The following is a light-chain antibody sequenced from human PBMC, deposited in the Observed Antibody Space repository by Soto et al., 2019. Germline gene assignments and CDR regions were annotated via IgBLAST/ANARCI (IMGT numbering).Light chain of an antibody. CDR2: KAS. V-gene: IGKV1-5*03. J-gene: IGKJ1*01. Sequence: DIQMTQSPSTLSGSVGDGVTITCRASQTISSWLAWYQQKPGKAPKLLIYKASTLKSGVPSRFSGSGSGTEFTLTISSLQPDDFATYYCQHYNSYSEAFDQGTKVELK. CDR3: QHYNSYSEA. CDR1: QTISSW.